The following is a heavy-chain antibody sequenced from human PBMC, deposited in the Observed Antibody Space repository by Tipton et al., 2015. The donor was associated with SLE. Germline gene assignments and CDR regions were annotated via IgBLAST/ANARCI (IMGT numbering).Heavy chain of an antibody. CDR3: ARVPPWIAIAFDI. D-gene: IGHD5-12*01. J-gene: IGHJ3*02. V-gene: IGHV4-34*01. CDR2: INHSGST. CDR1: GGSFSGYY. Sequence: TLSLTCAVYGGSFSGYYWSWIRQPPGKGLEWIGEINHSGSTNYNPSLKSRVTISVDTSKNQFSLKLSSVTAADTAVYYCARVPPWIAIAFDIWGQGTMVTVSS.